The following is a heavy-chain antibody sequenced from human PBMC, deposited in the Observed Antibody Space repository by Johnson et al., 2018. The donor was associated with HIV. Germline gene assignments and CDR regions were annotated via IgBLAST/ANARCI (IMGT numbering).Heavy chain of an antibody. Sequence: QVQLVEYGGGVVQPGRSLRLSCAASGFTFSSYGMHWVRQAPGKGLEWVAVIWYDGSNKYYADSVKGRFTISRDNSKNTLYLQMNSLRAEDTAVYYCAKDMDGVLYWGLSAFDIWGQGTMVTVSS. J-gene: IGHJ3*02. V-gene: IGHV3-33*06. CDR2: IWYDGSNK. CDR1: GFTFSSYG. CDR3: AKDMDGVLYWGLSAFDI. D-gene: IGHD2-8*02.